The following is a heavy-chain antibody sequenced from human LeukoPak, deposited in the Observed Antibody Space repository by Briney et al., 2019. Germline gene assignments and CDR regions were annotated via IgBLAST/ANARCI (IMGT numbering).Heavy chain of an antibody. CDR2: INWYGGST. CDR1: GFTFDDYG. Sequence: PGGSLRLSCAASGFTFDDYGMIWVRQAPGKGLEWFAGINWYGGSTGYAHSVKGRFTISRDTAKNSLYLQMDSVRAEDTALYYCARTKTFDWLLYFDYWGQGTLVTVSS. V-gene: IGHV3-20*04. J-gene: IGHJ4*02. CDR3: ARTKTFDWLLYFDY. D-gene: IGHD3-9*01.